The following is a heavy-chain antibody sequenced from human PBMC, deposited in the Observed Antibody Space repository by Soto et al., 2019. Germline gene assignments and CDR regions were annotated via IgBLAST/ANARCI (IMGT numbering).Heavy chain of an antibody. J-gene: IGHJ4*02. CDR3: AKVPGGYSYGFPIYY. D-gene: IGHD5-18*01. V-gene: IGHV3-30*18. CDR1: GFTFSSYG. Sequence: GGSLRLSCAASGFTFSSYGMHWVRQAPGKGLEWVAVISYDGSNKYYADSVKGRFTISRDNSKNTLYLQMNSLRAEDMAAYYCAKVPGGYSYGFPIYYWGQGTLVTVSS. CDR2: ISYDGSNK.